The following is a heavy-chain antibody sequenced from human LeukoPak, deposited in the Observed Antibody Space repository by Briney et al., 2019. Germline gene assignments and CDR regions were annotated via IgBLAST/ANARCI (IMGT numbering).Heavy chain of an antibody. Sequence: PGGSLRLSCAASGFTFSDYAINWVRRAPRKGLEWVSSISRGGVITYYADSVKGRFTISRDNSNNTLYLHMNSLRAEDTAVYYCVSRAGSPWGPFDDWGQGTLVTVSS. D-gene: IGHD7-27*01. J-gene: IGHJ4*02. V-gene: IGHV3-23*01. CDR1: GFTFSDYA. CDR2: ISRGGVIT. CDR3: VSRAGSPWGPFDD.